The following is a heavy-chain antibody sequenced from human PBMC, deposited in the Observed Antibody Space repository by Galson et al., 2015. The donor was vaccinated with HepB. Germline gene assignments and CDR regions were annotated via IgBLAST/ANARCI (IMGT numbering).Heavy chain of an antibody. CDR1: GFTFSRVG. CDR3: VKGVYDILTGYSYFSHHGMDV. V-gene: IGHV3-23*01. Sequence: SLRLSCAASGFTFSRVGMTWVRQAPGKGLECVSAISVSGDSRDYADSVKGRFTISRDNSKNMLYLQMHSLRVEDTAVYYCVKGVYDILTGYSYFSHHGMDVWGQGTTVTVSS. D-gene: IGHD3-9*01. J-gene: IGHJ6*02. CDR2: ISVSGDSR.